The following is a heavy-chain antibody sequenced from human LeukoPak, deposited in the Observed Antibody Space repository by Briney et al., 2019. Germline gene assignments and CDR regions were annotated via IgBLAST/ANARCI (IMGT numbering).Heavy chain of an antibody. CDR2: INTDGSST. Sequence: QPGGSLRLSCAASGFTFSSYWMHWVRQAPGKGLVWVSRINTDGSSTSYADSVKGRFTISRDNAKNTLYLQMNSLRAEDTAVYYCARYYYDRYYFDYWGQGTLVTVSS. CDR1: GFTFSSYW. J-gene: IGHJ4*02. V-gene: IGHV3-74*01. CDR3: ARYYYDRYYFDY. D-gene: IGHD3-22*01.